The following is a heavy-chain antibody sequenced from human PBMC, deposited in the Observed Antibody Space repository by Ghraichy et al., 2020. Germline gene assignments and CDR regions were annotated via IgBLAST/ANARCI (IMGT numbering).Heavy chain of an antibody. V-gene: IGHV3-23*01. J-gene: IGHJ4*01. Sequence: LSLTCAVSGFTFETYAMTWVRQAPGKGPEWVSSIAGNGVDTYYIDSVKGRCTISMDSSKTTVYLQMNSVRAEDTAMYYCARGTRPSCNGASCYPLDYWGHGTLVTVAS. D-gene: IGHD2-15*01. CDR2: IAGNGVDT. CDR3: ARGTRPSCNGASCYPLDY. CDR1: GFTFETYA.